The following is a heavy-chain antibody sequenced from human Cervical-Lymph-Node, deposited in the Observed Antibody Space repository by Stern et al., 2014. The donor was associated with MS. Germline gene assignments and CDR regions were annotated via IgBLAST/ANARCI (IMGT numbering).Heavy chain of an antibody. CDR3: ARRLLIPGAMDV. CDR1: GFTFSSYT. V-gene: IGHV3-21*01. CDR2: ICCTSTYI. D-gene: IGHD2-21*01. J-gene: IGHJ6*02. Sequence: VQLVESGGGLVKPGGPLRLSCAASGFTFSSYTMNWVRQAPGKGLEWVSSICCTSTYIYAADSVKGRFTISRDNAKSSLSLQMNSLRAEDTAVYCCARRLLIPGAMDVWGQGTTVTVSS.